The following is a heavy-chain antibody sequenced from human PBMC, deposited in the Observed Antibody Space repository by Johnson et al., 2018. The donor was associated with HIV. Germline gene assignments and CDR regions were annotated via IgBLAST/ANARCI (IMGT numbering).Heavy chain of an antibody. J-gene: IGHJ3*02. Sequence: EKLVESGGGLVQPGGSLRVSCAASGFTVSSNYMSWVRQAPGKGLEWVSVIYSGGSTYYAASVTGRYTISRDNSTKTLYLQMNSLRADDTAVYYCASSYSESDAFDIWGQGTMVTVSS. D-gene: IGHD3-10*01. CDR2: IYSGGST. CDR3: ASSYSESDAFDI. V-gene: IGHV3-66*01. CDR1: GFTVSSNY.